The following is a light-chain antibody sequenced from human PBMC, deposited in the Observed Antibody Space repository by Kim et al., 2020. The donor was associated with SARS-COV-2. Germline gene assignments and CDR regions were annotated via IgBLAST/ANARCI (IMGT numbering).Light chain of an antibody. CDR2: EVN. CDR1: SSDIGTYDR. J-gene: IGLJ3*02. Sequence: GHTSTISCTGTSSDIGTYDRVSWYQQPPGTAPKLIIYEVNNRPSGVPDRFSGSKSGNTASLTISGLQAEDETDYYCSSFTSSSTWVFGGGTQLTVL. V-gene: IGLV2-18*02. CDR3: SSFTSSSTWV.